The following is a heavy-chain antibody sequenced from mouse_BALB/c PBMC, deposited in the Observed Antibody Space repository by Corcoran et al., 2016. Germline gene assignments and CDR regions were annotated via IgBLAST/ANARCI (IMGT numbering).Heavy chain of an antibody. CDR2: IWWDDDK. CDR3: ARRSQTRDYFDY. V-gene: IGHV8-8*01. J-gene: IGHJ2*01. Sequence: HVTLKESGPGLLKPSQTLSLPCSFSGFSLSTSGMGVGWIRQPSGNGLEWLAHIWWDDDKYYNPSLTSPLTISKDTSRNQVFLKITSEDTADTATYYCARRSQTRDYFDYWGQGTTLTVSS. CDR1: GFSLSTSGMG.